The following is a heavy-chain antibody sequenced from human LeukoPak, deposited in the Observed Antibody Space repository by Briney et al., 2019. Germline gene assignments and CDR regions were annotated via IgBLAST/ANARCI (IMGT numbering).Heavy chain of an antibody. V-gene: IGHV4-34*01. CDR2: INHSGST. CDR3: ARGSLNERGRAFDY. D-gene: IGHD3-16*01. CDR1: GGSFSGYY. J-gene: IGHJ4*02. Sequence: SETLSLTCAVYGGSFSGYYWSWIRQAPGKGLEWIGEINHSGSTNYNPSLKSRVTISVDTSKNQFSLKLSSVTAADTAVYYCARGSLNERGRAFDYWGQGTLVTVSS.